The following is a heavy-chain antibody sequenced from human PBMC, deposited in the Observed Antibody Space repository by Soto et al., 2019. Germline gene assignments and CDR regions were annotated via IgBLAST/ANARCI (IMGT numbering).Heavy chain of an antibody. CDR3: ARVNDYGEYYFDY. J-gene: IGHJ4*02. Sequence: GASVKVSCKASGGTFSSYTISWVRQAPGQGLEWMGRIIPILGIANYAQKFQGRVTITADKSTSTAYMELSSLRSEDTAVYYCARVNDYGEYYFDYWGQGTLVTVSS. D-gene: IGHD4-17*01. CDR2: IIPILGIA. CDR1: GGTFSSYT. V-gene: IGHV1-69*02.